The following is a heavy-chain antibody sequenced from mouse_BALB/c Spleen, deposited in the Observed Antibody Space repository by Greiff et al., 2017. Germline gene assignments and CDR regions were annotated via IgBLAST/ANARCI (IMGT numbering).Heavy chain of an antibody. V-gene: IGHV1-63*02. CDR3: ARGLLQTDY. Sequence: VKLMESGAELVRPGTSVKISCKASGYTFTNYWLGWVKQRPGHGLEWIGDIYPGGGYTNYNEKFKGKATLTADTSSSTAYMQLSSLTSEDSAVYFCARGLLQTDYWGQGTTLTVSS. J-gene: IGHJ2*01. D-gene: IGHD1-1*01. CDR1: GYTFTNYW. CDR2: IYPGGGYT.